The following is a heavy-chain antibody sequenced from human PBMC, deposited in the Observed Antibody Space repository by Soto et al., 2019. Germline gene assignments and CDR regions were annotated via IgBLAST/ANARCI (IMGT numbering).Heavy chain of an antibody. CDR2: INHSGST. CDR1: GGSFSGYY. CDR3: ARVKDRVDSSGFWGFTVGSDFDY. J-gene: IGHJ4*02. Sequence: QVQLQQWGAGLLKPSETLSLTCAVYGGSFSGYYWSWIRQPPGKGLEWIGEINHSGSTNYNPSLKSRVTISVDTSKNQFSLKLSSVTAADTAVYYCARVKDRVDSSGFWGFTVGSDFDYWGQGTLVTVSS. D-gene: IGHD3-22*01. V-gene: IGHV4-34*01.